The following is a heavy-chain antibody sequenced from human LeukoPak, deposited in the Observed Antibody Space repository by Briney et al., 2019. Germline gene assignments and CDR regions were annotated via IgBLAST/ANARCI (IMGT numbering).Heavy chain of an antibody. V-gene: IGHV3-23*01. CDR1: GFTVSSNY. Sequence: GGSLRLSCAASGFTVSSNYMSWVRQAPGKGLEWVSNISGSGSGGSTYYADSVKGRFTISRDNSKNTLNLQMNSLRAEDTAVYYCAKSGYNRFDYWGQGTLVTVSS. J-gene: IGHJ4*02. D-gene: IGHD5-24*01. CDR3: AKSGYNRFDY. CDR2: ISGSGSGGST.